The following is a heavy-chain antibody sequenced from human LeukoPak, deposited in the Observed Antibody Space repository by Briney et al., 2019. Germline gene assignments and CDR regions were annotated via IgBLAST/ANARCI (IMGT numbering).Heavy chain of an antibody. CDR2: ISESGGST. J-gene: IGHJ3*02. CDR3: ARAAPDYSDTSGYFQDDAFDI. V-gene: IGHV3-23*01. CDR1: GFSFSSYA. D-gene: IGHD3-22*01. Sequence: PGGSLRLSCAASGFSFSSYAMSCVRQAPGKGLEWVSVISESGGSTYYADSVKGRFTVSRDNSKNTLSLQMNSLRAEDTAVYYCARAAPDYSDTSGYFQDDAFDIWGQGTRVTVSS.